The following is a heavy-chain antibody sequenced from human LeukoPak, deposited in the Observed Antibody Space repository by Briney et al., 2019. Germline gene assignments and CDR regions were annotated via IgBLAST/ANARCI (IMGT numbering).Heavy chain of an antibody. D-gene: IGHD3-16*01. CDR2: ITSDGSST. Sequence: PGGSLRLSCAASGFTFSSYWMHWVRQAPGEGLVWVARITSDGSSTSHADSVKGRFTISRDNAKNTLYLQMNSLRAEDTAVYSCARDYAVGESFDIWGQGTLVTVSS. CDR3: ARDYAVGESFDI. V-gene: IGHV3-74*01. J-gene: IGHJ3*02. CDR1: GFTFSSYW.